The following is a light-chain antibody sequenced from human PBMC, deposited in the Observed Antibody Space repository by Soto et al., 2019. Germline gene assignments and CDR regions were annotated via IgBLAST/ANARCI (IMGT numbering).Light chain of an antibody. CDR2: DAS. V-gene: IGKV1-5*01. J-gene: IGKJ1*01. CDR1: QSISSW. Sequence: DIQMTQSPSTLSASVGDRVTITCRASQSISSWLAWYQQKPGKAPKLLIYDASSLESRVPSRFSGSGSGTEFTLTISSLQPDDFATYYCQQYNSYPRTFGQGTKVDIK. CDR3: QQYNSYPRT.